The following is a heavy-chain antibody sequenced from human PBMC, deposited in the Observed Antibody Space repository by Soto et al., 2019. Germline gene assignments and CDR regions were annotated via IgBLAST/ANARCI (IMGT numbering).Heavy chain of an antibody. CDR1: GFTFSDYY. D-gene: IGHD3-9*01. V-gene: IGHV3-11*06. J-gene: IGHJ4*02. CDR3: ARVALRYFDWLKTPDY. CDR2: ISSSGSYT. Sequence: GGSLRLSCAASGFTFSDYYMSWIRQAPGKGLEWVSYISSSGSYTNYADSVKGRFTISRDNAKNSLYLQMNSLRAEDTAVYYCARVALRYFDWLKTPDYWGQGTLVTVSS.